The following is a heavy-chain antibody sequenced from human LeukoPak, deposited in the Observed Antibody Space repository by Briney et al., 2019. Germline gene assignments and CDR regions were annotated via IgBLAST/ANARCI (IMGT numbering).Heavy chain of an antibody. J-gene: IGHJ4*02. CDR2: IKQDGSEK. D-gene: IGHD1-26*01. CDR3: ARMGAGVDY. Sequence: GGSLRLSCAASGFSFSGYNMNWVRQAPGKGLEWVANIKQDGSEKYYVDSVKGRFTISRDNAKNSLYLQMNSLRAEDTAVYYCARMGAGVDYWGQGTLVTVSS. V-gene: IGHV3-7*01. CDR1: GFSFSGYN.